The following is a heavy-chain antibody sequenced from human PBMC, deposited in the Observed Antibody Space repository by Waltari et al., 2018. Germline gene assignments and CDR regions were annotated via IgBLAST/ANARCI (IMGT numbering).Heavy chain of an antibody. CDR3: AKPVGYSSGWYAFDI. CDR1: GYSISSGSY. CDR2: IYHSGST. Sequence: QVQLQESGPGLVKPSETLSLTCAVSGYSISSGSYWGWIRQPPGKGLEWIGSIYHSGSTYYNPSLKSRVTISVDTSKNQFSLKLSSVTAADTAVYYCAKPVGYSSGWYAFDIWGQGTMVTVSS. D-gene: IGHD6-19*01. J-gene: IGHJ3*02. V-gene: IGHV4-38-2*01.